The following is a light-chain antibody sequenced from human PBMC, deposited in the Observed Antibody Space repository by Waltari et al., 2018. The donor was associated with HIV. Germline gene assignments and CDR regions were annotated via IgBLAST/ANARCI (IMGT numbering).Light chain of an antibody. Sequence: QSGLSQPPSTSRPPGQRVVISCSGSSSNVGKHYVTWLQKLPGAPSRLLIYRNARRLSVVPDRFTAAKSGTAASLVISGLRSYDEAEYFCASWDDALSSWLFGGGTKLTVL. V-gene: IGLV1-47*01. CDR2: RNA. CDR3: ASWDDALSSWL. CDR1: SSNVGKHY. J-gene: IGLJ6*01.